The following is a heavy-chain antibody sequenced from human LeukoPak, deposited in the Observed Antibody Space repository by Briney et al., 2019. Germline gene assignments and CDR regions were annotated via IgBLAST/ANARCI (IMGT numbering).Heavy chain of an antibody. D-gene: IGHD5-18*01. V-gene: IGHV3-49*04. CDR3: TRGPIQLWFYYGMDV. CDR2: IRSKAYRGTT. Sequence: PGRSLRLSCTASGFTLGDHAMSWVRQAPGKGLEWVGFIRSKAYRGTTEYAASVKGRFTISRDDSKSIAYLQMNSLETEDTAVYFCTRGPIQLWFYYGMDVWGQGTTVIVSS. CDR1: GFTLGDHA. J-gene: IGHJ6*02.